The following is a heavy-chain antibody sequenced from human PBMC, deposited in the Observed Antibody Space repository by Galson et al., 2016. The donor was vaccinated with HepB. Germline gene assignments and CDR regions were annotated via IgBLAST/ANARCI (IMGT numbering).Heavy chain of an antibody. CDR2: ISYDGSNR. V-gene: IGHV3-30*03. CDR1: GFTFSTYG. D-gene: IGHD1-26*01. J-gene: IGHJ5*02. Sequence: LRLSCAASGFTFSTYGIHWVRQAPGKGLEWVALISYDGSNRYYGDPVRGRFAIYRDTSKNTVYLQMNSLRPEDTAVYYCARDQGWEGGWFDPWGQGTLVTVSS. CDR3: ARDQGWEGGWFDP.